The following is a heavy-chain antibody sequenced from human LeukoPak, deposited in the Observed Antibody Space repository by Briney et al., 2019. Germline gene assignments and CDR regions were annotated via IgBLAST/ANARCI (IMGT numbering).Heavy chain of an antibody. D-gene: IGHD5-24*01. CDR2: IYYSGST. Sequence: PSETLSLTCTVSGGSISSSRYYWGWIRQPPGKGLEWIGSIYYSGSTYYNPSLKSRVTISVDRSKNQFSLKLSSVTAADTAVYYCARGRGEMATMNYFDYWGQGTLVTVSS. CDR1: GGSISSSRYY. V-gene: IGHV4-39*07. J-gene: IGHJ4*02. CDR3: ARGRGEMATMNYFDY.